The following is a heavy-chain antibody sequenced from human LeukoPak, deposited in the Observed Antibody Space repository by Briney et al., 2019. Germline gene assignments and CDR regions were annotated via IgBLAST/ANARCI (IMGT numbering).Heavy chain of an antibody. CDR2: IYYSGST. J-gene: IGHJ4*02. V-gene: IGHV4-31*03. CDR1: GGSISSGGYY. D-gene: IGHD2-2*01. CDR3: ARGPPRYRYCSSTSCPFDY. Sequence: SETLSLTCTVSGGSISSGGYYWSWIRQHPGKGLEWIGYIYYSGSTYYNPSLKGRVTISVDTSKNQFSLKLSSVTAADTAVYYCARGPPRYRYCSSTSCPFDYWGQGTLVTVSS.